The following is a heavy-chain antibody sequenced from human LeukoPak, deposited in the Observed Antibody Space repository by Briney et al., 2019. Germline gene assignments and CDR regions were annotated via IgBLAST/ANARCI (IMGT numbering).Heavy chain of an antibody. V-gene: IGHV4-4*02. D-gene: IGHD1-26*01. CDR2: VHLSGAS. Sequence: PSETLSLTCAVSGGSILTTNWWSWVRQPPGKGLEWIGEVHLSGASNYNPSLKSRVNMSIDKSKNQLSLELTSVTAADTAIYYCTRESGAFSPFGFWGQGTLVTVST. CDR1: GGSILTTNW. CDR3: TRESGAFSPFGF. J-gene: IGHJ4*02.